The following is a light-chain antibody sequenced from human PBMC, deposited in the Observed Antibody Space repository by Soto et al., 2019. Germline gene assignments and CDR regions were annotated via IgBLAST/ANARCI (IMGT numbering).Light chain of an antibody. CDR1: QSVGRY. J-gene: IGKJ2*01. Sequence: EIVLTQSPATLSLSPGDRATLSCRASQSVGRYLAWYQQRPGQAPRLLIFDASNRASGIPARFSGSGSGTDFPHASSSAEPDDFAVYHCQQRHSWPPFTFRQGTRLAI. CDR2: DAS. V-gene: IGKV3-11*01. CDR3: QQRHSWPPFT.